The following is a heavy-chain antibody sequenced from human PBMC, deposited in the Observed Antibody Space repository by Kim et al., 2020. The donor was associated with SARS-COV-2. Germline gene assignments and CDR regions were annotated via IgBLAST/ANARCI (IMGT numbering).Heavy chain of an antibody. D-gene: IGHD5-18*01. Sequence: SETLSLTCTVSGGSISSSSYYWGWIRQPPGKGLEWIGSIYYSGSTYYNPSLKSRVTISVDTSKNQFSLKLSSVTAADTAVYYCARLMGYSYGPGTSGFDPWGQGTLVTVSS. J-gene: IGHJ5*02. CDR2: IYYSGST. V-gene: IGHV4-39*01. CDR3: ARLMGYSYGPGTSGFDP. CDR1: GGSISSSSYY.